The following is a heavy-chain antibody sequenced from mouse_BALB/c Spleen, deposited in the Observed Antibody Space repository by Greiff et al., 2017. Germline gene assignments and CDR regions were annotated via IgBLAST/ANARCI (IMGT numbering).Heavy chain of an antibody. CDR1: GYSITSGYY. Sequence: EVQLQESGPGLVKPSQSLSLTCSVTGYSITSGYYWNWIRQFPGNKLEWMGYISYDGSNNYNPSLKNRISITRDTSKNQFFLKLNSVTTEDTATYYCAVSYYFDYWGQGTTLTVSS. V-gene: IGHV3-6*02. J-gene: IGHJ2*01. CDR2: ISYDGSN. CDR3: AVSYYFDY.